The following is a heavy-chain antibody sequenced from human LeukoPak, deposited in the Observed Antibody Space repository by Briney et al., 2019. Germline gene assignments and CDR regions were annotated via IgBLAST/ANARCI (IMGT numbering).Heavy chain of an antibody. Sequence: ESLGLSCADTGFTSSRNWMVWVAPAPGKRWERLDNRNQDGSEKYYVDSVKGRFTISKDNAKNSLYLQMNSLRAEDTAVYYCGRCYCGYTSCSPRPDTWGQGTLVTVSS. J-gene: IGHJ5*02. CDR3: GRCYCGYTSCSPRPDT. V-gene: IGHV3-7*02. CDR2: RNQDGSEK. D-gene: IGHD2-21*01. CDR1: GFTSSRNW.